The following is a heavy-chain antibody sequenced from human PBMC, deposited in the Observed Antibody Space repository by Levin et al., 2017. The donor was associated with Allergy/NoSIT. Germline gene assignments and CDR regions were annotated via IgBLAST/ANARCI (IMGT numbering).Heavy chain of an antibody. CDR3: ARDHSSGWPTSSNYYYYYGMDV. D-gene: IGHD6-19*01. CDR2: ISSSSSTI. CDR1: GFTFSSYS. J-gene: IGHJ6*02. Sequence: GGSLRLSCAASGFTFSSYSMNWVRQAPGKGLEWVSYISSSSSTIYYADSVKGRFTISRDNAKNSLYLQMNSLRDEDTAVYYCARDHSSGWPTSSNYYYYYGMDVWGQGTTVTVSS. V-gene: IGHV3-48*02.